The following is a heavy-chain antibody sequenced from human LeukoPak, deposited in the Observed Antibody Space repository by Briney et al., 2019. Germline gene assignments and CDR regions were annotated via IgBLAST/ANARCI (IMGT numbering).Heavy chain of an antibody. CDR1: GLSVSSNC. D-gene: IGHD3-22*01. V-gene: IGHV3-53*01. J-gene: IGHJ4*02. CDR3: ARRAGDYSHPHDY. CDR2: IYSGGNT. Sequence: PGGSLRLSCAASGLSVSSNCVSWVRQAPGKGLEWVSFIYSGGNTYYADSVKGRFTISRDNSKNTFHLQMNSLRAEDTAVYYCARRAGDYSHPHDYWGQGTLVTVSS.